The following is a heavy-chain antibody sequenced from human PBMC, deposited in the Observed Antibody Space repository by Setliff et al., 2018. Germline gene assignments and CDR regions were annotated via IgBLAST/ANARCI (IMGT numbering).Heavy chain of an antibody. V-gene: IGHV3-23*01. CDR3: VRDLHWGFDY. D-gene: IGHD7-27*01. Sequence: GGSLRLSCAASGFTFSSYAMSWVRQAPGKGLEWVSSISNSGGYTYYADSVKGRFAISRDNSKNTVYLQVNNLRAEDTAVYYCVRDLHWGFDYWGLGTLVTVSS. CDR2: ISNSGGYT. CDR1: GFTFSSYA. J-gene: IGHJ4*02.